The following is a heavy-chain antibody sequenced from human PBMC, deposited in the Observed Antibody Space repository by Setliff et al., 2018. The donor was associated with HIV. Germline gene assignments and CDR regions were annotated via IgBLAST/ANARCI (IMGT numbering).Heavy chain of an antibody. Sequence: ASVKVSCKASGYTFIAYGISWVRRAPGQGLEWMGMINPSGGSASYAQKFQGRVTMSRDTSTSTVYMELSSLRSEDTAVYYCARGQASNDYGVSFWGQGTMVTVSS. CDR1: GYTFIAYG. D-gene: IGHD4-17*01. CDR2: INPSGGSA. CDR3: ARGQASNDYGVSF. V-gene: IGHV1-46*01. J-gene: IGHJ3*01.